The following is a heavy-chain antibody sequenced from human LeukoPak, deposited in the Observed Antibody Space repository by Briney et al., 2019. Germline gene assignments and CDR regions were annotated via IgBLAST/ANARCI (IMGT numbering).Heavy chain of an antibody. CDR1: GYSFTSYW. CDR2: IDPSDSYT. Sequence: GESLKISCKGSGYSFTSYWISWVRQMPGKGLEWMGRIDPSDSYTNYSPSFQGHVTISADKSISTAYLQWSSLKASDTAMYYCARRLETRIAAAGRDYYYYYGMDVWGQGTTVTVSS. V-gene: IGHV5-10-1*01. J-gene: IGHJ6*02. CDR3: ARRLETRIAAAGRDYYYYYGMDV. D-gene: IGHD6-13*01.